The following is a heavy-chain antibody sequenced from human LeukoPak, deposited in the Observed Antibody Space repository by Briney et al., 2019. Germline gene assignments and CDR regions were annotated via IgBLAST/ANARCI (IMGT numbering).Heavy chain of an antibody. CDR3: CTVAYCLSSSCYGFDN. CDR1: GFTFSNAW. J-gene: IGHJ4*02. D-gene: IGHD2-2*01. V-gene: IGHV3-15*01. CDR2: IKSKIDGGTT. Sequence: KTGGSLRLSCAASGFTFSNAWMNWVRQAPGKGLEWVGLIKSKIDGGTTDYAAPVKGRFTTSRDDSKNTVYLQMNSLKTEDTAVYYCCTVAYCLSSSCYGFDNWGQGTLVTVSS.